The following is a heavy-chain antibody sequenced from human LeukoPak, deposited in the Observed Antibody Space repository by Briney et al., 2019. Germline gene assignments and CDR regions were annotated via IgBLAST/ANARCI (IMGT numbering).Heavy chain of an antibody. J-gene: IGHJ3*02. V-gene: IGHV1-8*01. Sequence: ASVKVSCKASGYTFTSYDINWVRQATGQGLEWMGWMNPNSGNTGYAQKFQGRVTMTRNTSISTAYMELSSLRSEDTAVYYCARGFSATIVVVVAATAFDIWGQGTMVTVSS. CDR1: GYTFTSYD. CDR3: ARGFSATIVVVVAATAFDI. CDR2: MNPNSGNT. D-gene: IGHD2-15*01.